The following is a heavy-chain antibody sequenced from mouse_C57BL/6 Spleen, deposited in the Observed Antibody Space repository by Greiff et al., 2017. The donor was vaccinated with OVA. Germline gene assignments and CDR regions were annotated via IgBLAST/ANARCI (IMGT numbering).Heavy chain of an antibody. CDR3: ARESSGYVMDY. CDR2: ISDGGSYT. J-gene: IGHJ4*01. Sequence: VESGGGLVKPGGSLKLSCAASGFTFSSYAMSWVRQTPEKRLEWVATISDGGSYTYYPDNVKGRFTISRDNAKNNLYLQMSHLKSEDTAMYYCARESSGYVMDYWGQGTSVTVSS. CDR1: GFTFSSYA. V-gene: IGHV5-4*01. D-gene: IGHD3-2*02.